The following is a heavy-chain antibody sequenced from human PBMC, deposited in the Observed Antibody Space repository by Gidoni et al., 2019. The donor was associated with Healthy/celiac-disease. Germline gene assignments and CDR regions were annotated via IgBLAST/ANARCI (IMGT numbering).Heavy chain of an antibody. J-gene: IGHJ6*03. V-gene: IGHV3-66*01. D-gene: IGHD2-2*01. Sequence: EVQLVESGGGLVQPGGSLRLSCAASVFTVSSNYMSWVRQAPGKGLEWVSVIYSGGSTYYADSVKGRFTISRDNSKNTLYLQMNSLRAEDTAVYYCARGGSTSLYYYMDVWGKGTTVTVSS. CDR2: IYSGGST. CDR1: VFTVSSNY. CDR3: ARGGSTSLYYYMDV.